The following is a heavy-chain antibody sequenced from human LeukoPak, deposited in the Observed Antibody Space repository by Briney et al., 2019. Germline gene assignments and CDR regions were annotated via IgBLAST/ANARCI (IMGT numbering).Heavy chain of an antibody. V-gene: IGHV1-18*04. Sequence: GASVKVSCKASGYTFTSYGISWVRQAPGQGLEWMGWISAYNGNTNYAQKFQGRVTMTRDTSISTAYMELSRLRSDDTAVYYCARDPGGFDPWGQGTLVTVSS. D-gene: IGHD7-27*01. J-gene: IGHJ5*02. CDR2: ISAYNGNT. CDR1: GYTFTSYG. CDR3: ARDPGGFDP.